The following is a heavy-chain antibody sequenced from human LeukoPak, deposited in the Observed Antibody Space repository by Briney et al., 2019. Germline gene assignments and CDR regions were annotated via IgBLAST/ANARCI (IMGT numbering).Heavy chain of an antibody. CDR1: GFTFSNYW. Sequence: GGSLRLSCAASGFTFSNYWMTWVRQAPGKGLEWVSYISGDTSTIYYADSVKGRFTISSDDPKNSLYLQMNSLRAEDTAVYYCVRGTAAAGLGYWGQGTLVTVSS. CDR2: ISGDTSTI. J-gene: IGHJ4*02. CDR3: VRGTAAAGLGY. D-gene: IGHD6-13*01. V-gene: IGHV3-48*04.